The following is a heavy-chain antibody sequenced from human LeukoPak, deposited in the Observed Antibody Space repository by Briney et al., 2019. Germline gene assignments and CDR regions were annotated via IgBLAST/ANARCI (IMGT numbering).Heavy chain of an antibody. V-gene: IGHV1-2*02. D-gene: IGHD6-13*01. CDR3: ARDEGYSSSWYESYYEYMDV. CDR2: INPNSGGT. CDR1: GYTFTGYY. Sequence: ASVKVSCKASGYTFTGYYMHWVRQAPGQGLEWMGWINPNSGGTNYAQKFQGRVTMTRDTSISTAYMELSRLRSDDTDVYYCARDEGYSSSWYESYYEYMDVWGKGTTVTVSS. J-gene: IGHJ6*03.